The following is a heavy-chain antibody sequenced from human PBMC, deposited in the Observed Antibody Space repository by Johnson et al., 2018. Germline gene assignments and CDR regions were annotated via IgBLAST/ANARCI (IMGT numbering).Heavy chain of an antibody. D-gene: IGHD3-22*01. J-gene: IGHJ1*01. Sequence: EVQLVESGGGLVQPGGSLRLSCAASGFTFSSYAMSWVRQAPGKGLELVSAISGSGGSTYYTDSVKGRFTISRDNSKNTLYRQMNSLRAEDTAVYYCAISSYYYDSSGYYYAEYFQHWGQGTLVTVSS. CDR1: GFTFSSYA. V-gene: IGHV3-23*04. CDR2: ISGSGGST. CDR3: AISSYYYDSSGYYYAEYFQH.